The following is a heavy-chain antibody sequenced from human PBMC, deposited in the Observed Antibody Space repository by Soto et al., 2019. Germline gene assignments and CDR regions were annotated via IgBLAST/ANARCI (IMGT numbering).Heavy chain of an antibody. Sequence: QVQLQESGPGLVKPSETLSLTCTISGGSISTYYWSWIRQPPGKGLEWIGYIHYSGSANYNPSLKSRVTMSVDTSKNQYSLKLSSVTAADTAVYFCARGKIVGPWGQGTLVTLSS. CDR3: ARGKIVGP. D-gene: IGHD3-16*02. CDR2: IHYSGSA. J-gene: IGHJ5*02. CDR1: GGSISTYY. V-gene: IGHV4-59*01.